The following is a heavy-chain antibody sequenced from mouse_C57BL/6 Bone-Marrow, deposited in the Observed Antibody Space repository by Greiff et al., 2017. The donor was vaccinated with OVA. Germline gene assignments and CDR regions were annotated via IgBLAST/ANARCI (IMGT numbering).Heavy chain of an antibody. V-gene: IGHV1-55*01. D-gene: IGHD1-1*01. J-gene: IGHJ3*01. CDR1: GYTFTSYW. CDR3: ARPSYGSSYEFAY. CDR2: IYPGSGST. Sequence: VQLQQPGAELVKPGASVKMSCKASGYTFTSYWITWVKQRPGQGLEWIGDIYPGSGSTNYNEKFKSKATLTVDTSSSTAYMQLSSLTSEDSAVYYCARPSYGSSYEFAYWGQGTLVTVSA.